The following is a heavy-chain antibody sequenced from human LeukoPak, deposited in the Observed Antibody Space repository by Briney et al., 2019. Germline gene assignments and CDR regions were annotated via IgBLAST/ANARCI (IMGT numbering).Heavy chain of an antibody. CDR2: IRGSGGSI. CDR3: AKDRLCGGDCYWYYYYYMDV. CDR1: GFTFSSYA. D-gene: IGHD2-21*01. Sequence: GGSLRLSCAASGFTFSSYAMSWVRQAPGKGLEWVSAIRGSGGSIYYEDSVKGRFTISRDNSKNTLYLQMNSLRAEDTAEYYCAKDRLCGGDCYWYYYYYMDVWGKGTTVTVSS. J-gene: IGHJ6*03. V-gene: IGHV3-23*01.